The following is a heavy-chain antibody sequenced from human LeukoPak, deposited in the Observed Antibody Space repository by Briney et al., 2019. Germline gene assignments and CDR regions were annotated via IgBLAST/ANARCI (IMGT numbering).Heavy chain of an antibody. CDR3: ARYATSSGSRWLEP. CDR2: INWNGGST. J-gene: IGHJ5*02. Sequence: PGGALRLSCAASGFTFDDYAMSGVRQGPGKGLEWVAGINWNGGSTGYADSVKGRFTISRDNAKNSLYLQMNSLSAEDTALYYCARYATSSGSRWLEPWGQGTLVTVSS. CDR1: GFTFDDYA. V-gene: IGHV3-20*04. D-gene: IGHD6-19*01.